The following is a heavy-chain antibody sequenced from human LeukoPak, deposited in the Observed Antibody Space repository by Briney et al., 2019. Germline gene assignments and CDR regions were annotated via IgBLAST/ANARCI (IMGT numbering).Heavy chain of an antibody. CDR1: GFIFSTYS. CDR3: ARSGYGSRWYFFDH. J-gene: IGHJ4*02. D-gene: IGHD6-13*01. Sequence: GSLRLSCAASGFIFSTYSINWVRQAPGKGLEWVSHISSSSSSIYYADSVKGRFSISRDNAKNSLYLQMNSLRDEDTAVYYCARSGYGSRWYFFDHWGQGTLVTVSS. V-gene: IGHV3-48*02. CDR2: ISSSSSSI.